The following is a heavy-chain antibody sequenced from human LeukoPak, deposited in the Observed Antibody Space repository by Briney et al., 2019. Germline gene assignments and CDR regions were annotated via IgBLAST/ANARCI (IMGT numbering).Heavy chain of an antibody. CDR1: GFTFSSYW. CDR2: IKQDGSEK. CDR3: ARDEPDYDFWSGSLFDY. J-gene: IGHJ4*02. Sequence: SGGSLRLSCAASGFTFSSYWMSWVRQAPGKGLEWVANIKQDGSEKYYVDSVKGRFTISRDNAKNSLYLQMNSLRAEDTAVYYCARDEPDYDFWSGSLFDYWGQGTLVTVSS. V-gene: IGHV3-7*01. D-gene: IGHD3-3*01.